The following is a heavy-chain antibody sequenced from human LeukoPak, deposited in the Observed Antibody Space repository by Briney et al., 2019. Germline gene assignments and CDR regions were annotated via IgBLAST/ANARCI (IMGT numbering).Heavy chain of an antibody. CDR3: ASFSYGSGSSY. D-gene: IGHD3-10*01. Sequence: GGALRLFYAASGPTFSSYSMSWVREGPGKGLEWVSSISSSSSYIYYADSVKGRFTISRDNAKNSLYLQMNSLRAEDTAVYYCASFSYGSGSSYWGQGTLVTVSS. V-gene: IGHV3-21*01. CDR2: ISSSSSYI. J-gene: IGHJ4*02. CDR1: GPTFSSYS.